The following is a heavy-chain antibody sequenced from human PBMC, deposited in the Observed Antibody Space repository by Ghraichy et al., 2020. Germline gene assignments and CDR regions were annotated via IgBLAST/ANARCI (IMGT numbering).Heavy chain of an antibody. CDR2: ISAYNGNT. J-gene: IGHJ6*02. CDR1: GYTFTSYG. V-gene: IGHV1-18*01. D-gene: IGHD3-9*01. CDR3: ARAPLQVLRYFDWLLYRMDYYYYGMDV. Sequence: ASVKVSCKASGYTFTSYGISWVRQAPGQGLEWMGWISAYNGNTNYAQKLQGRVTMTTDTSTSTAYMELRSLRSDDTAVYYCARAPLQVLRYFDWLLYRMDYYYYGMDVWGQGTTVTVSS.